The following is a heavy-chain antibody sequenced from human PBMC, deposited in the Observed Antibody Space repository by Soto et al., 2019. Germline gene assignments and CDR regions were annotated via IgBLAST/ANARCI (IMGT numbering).Heavy chain of an antibody. Sequence: QVHLVQSGAELKKPGASVKVSCKASGYSFNSYGISWVRQGPGQGLEWIGWSSGFNANTNYAQNLQGRVTLIADATTITAYMELRSLRSDDTAVYYCARDHMLTTSTLDYWGQGTLVTVSS. CDR3: ARDHMLTTSTLDY. V-gene: IGHV1-18*01. D-gene: IGHD3-9*01. J-gene: IGHJ4*02. CDR1: GYSFNSYG. CDR2: SSGFNANT.